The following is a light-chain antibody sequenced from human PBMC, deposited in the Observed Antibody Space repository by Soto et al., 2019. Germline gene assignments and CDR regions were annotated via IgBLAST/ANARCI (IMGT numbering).Light chain of an antibody. CDR2: AAS. J-gene: IGKJ2*01. CDR1: RDISSW. Sequence: DIQMTQSPSSVSASVGDRVTITCRASRDISSWLAWYQQKPGKAPKLLIRAASSLESGVPSRFSGSGSGTEFTLTISSLHPEDFATYYCQQAISLPYTFGQGTRLEI. CDR3: QQAISLPYT. V-gene: IGKV1-12*01.